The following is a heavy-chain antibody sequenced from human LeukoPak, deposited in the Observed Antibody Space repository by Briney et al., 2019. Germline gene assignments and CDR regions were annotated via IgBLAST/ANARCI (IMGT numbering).Heavy chain of an antibody. CDR1: GGSITSYY. CDR3: ARHPTVVNPFDS. CDR2: IYYSGST. D-gene: IGHD4-23*01. J-gene: IGHJ4*02. V-gene: IGHV4-59*08. Sequence: SETLSLTCTVSGGSITSYYWSWIRQPPGKGLEWIVSIYYSGSTNYNPSFKSRVTISLDTSKNQFSLKLSSVTAADTAAYYCARHPTVVNPFDSWGQGALVTVSS.